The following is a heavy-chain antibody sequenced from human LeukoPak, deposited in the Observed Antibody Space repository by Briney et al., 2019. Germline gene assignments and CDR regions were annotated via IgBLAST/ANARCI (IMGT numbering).Heavy chain of an antibody. V-gene: IGHV4-59*11. J-gene: IGHJ4*02. CDR3: ATRPAGTTWYGVFDY. CDR2: IYDSETT. D-gene: IGHD6-13*01. CDR1: GASMSNHY. Sequence: PSETLSLTCTVSGASMSNHYWSWIRQPPGKGLEWIGYIYDSETTNYNPSLKSRVIMSVDTSKSQFSLRLSSVTAADTALYYCATRPAGTTWYGVFDYWSRGTLVTVSS.